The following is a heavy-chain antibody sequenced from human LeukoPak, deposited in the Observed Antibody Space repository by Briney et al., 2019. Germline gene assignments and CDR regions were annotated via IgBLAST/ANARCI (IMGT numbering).Heavy chain of an antibody. CDR2: IYSGGRT. Sequence: PGGSLSLSCEASGFTLSSGDMSWVRQAPGKGVEWGSIIYSGGRTYEADSVKGRFTISSDNAKNSLYLQMTSLRAEDTAIYYCARQSGTMVTTRFDYWGQGTLVSVSS. J-gene: IGHJ4*02. CDR1: GFTLSSGD. V-gene: IGHV3-66*04. D-gene: IGHD4-17*01. CDR3: ARQSGTMVTTRFDY.